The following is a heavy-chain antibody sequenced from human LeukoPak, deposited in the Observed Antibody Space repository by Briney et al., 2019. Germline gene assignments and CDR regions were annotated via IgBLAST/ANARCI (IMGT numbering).Heavy chain of an antibody. V-gene: IGHV1-8*03. CDR3: ARTTEGGYTYDYFYYYYMDV. D-gene: IGHD5-18*01. CDR1: GYTFTSYD. J-gene: IGHJ6*03. Sequence: VASVKVSCKASGYTFTSYDINWVRQATGQGLEWMGWMNPNSGNTGYAQKFQGRVTITRNTSISTAYMELSSLRSEDTAVYYCARTTEGGYTYDYFYYYYMDVWGKGTTVTISS. CDR2: MNPNSGNT.